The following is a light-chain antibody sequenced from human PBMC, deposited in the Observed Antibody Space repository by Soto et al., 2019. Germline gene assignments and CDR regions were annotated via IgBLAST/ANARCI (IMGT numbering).Light chain of an antibody. Sequence: EIVLTQSPATLSSFPGDRVTLSCRASQYINTRLAWYQHRPGQAPRLLIHSASRRAAGIPDRFSGSGSGTDFTLTISRLEPEDFAVYYCQQFSSYPLTFGGGTKVDI. CDR3: QQFSSYPLT. CDR1: QYINTR. CDR2: SAS. V-gene: IGKV3-20*01. J-gene: IGKJ4*01.